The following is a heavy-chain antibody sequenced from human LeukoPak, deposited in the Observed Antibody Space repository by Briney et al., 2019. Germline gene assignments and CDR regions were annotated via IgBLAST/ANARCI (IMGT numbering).Heavy chain of an antibody. J-gene: IGHJ6*03. CDR2: INHSGST. CDR3: ARDRGLPARGYYYYYMDV. D-gene: IGHD1-14*01. V-gene: IGHV4-34*01. CDR1: GGSFSGYY. Sequence: SETLSLTCAVYGGSFSGYYWSWIRQPPGKGLEWIGEINHSGSTNYNPSLKSRVTISVDTSKNQFSLKLSSVTAADTAVYYCARDRGLPARGYYYYYMDVGGKGTTFTVSS.